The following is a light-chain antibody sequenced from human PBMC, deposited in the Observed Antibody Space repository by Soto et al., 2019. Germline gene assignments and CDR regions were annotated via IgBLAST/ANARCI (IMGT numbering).Light chain of an antibody. J-gene: IGKJ2*02. CDR3: QHYGSAPPMCT. CDR2: GAS. V-gene: IGKV3-20*01. Sequence: EIVLTQSPGTLSLSPGERATLSCRASQSVSSRYLAWYQQKPGQAPRLLIYGASSRATGIPDSISGSGSGTDFSLTISILEPEDFAVYYCQHYGSAPPMCTFGQGTKLENK. CDR1: QSVSSRY.